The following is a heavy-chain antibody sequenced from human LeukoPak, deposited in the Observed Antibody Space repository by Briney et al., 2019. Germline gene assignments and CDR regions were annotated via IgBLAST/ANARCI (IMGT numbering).Heavy chain of an antibody. CDR2: ISGSGGST. D-gene: IGHD3-10*01. CDR3: AKDPLLVRGFDY. J-gene: IGHJ4*02. Sequence: GGSLRLSCAASGFTFSSYSMNWVRQAPGKGLEWVSAISGSGGSTYYADSVKGRFTISRDNSKNTLYLQMNSLRAEDTAVYYCAKDPLLVRGFDYWGQGTLVTVSS. V-gene: IGHV3-23*01. CDR1: GFTFSSYS.